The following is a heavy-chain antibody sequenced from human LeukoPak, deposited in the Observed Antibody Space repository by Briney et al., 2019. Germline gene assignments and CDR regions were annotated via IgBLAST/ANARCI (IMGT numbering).Heavy chain of an antibody. CDR1: GYPFIDHY. V-gene: IGHV1-46*01. CDR3: ARTLYSNSPFDF. Sequence: AASVNISCSTSGYPFIDHYLHWVRQAPGQGPEWMGIVNPGGGATSYVEKFQGRVTMTRDTSTSTVYLVLHSRTVDDTAVYYCARTLYSNSPFDFWGRGTLLTVSS. CDR2: VNPGGGAT. D-gene: IGHD4-11*01. J-gene: IGHJ4*02.